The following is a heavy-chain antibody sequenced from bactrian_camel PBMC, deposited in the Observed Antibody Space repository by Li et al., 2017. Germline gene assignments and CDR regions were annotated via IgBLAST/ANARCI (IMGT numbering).Heavy chain of an antibody. CDR1: EVMHRRYC. V-gene: IGHV3S40*01. D-gene: IGHD6*01. Sequence: VQLVESGGGSVQAGGSLRLSCTASEVMHRRYCSMGWYRQAPGKALEWVACIVSSGGRTSYADSVKGRFTISRDDAKNTVYLQLNSLKTEDMAMYYCAARKTYGGSQPYDYWSQGTQVTVS. CDR3: AARKTYGGSQPYDY. CDR2: IVSSGGRT. J-gene: IGHJ4*01.